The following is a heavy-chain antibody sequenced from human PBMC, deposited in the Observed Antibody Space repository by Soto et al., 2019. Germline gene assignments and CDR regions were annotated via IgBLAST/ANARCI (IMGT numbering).Heavy chain of an antibody. CDR3: ARSSSSFYWFDP. V-gene: IGHV1-69*13. J-gene: IGHJ5*02. D-gene: IGHD6-6*01. CDR2: IIPIFGTA. Sequence: SVKVSCKASEGTFSSYAISWVRQAPGQGLEWMGGIIPIFGTANYAQKFQGRVTITADESTSTAYMELSSLRSEDTAVYYCARSSSSFYWFDPWGQGTLVTVSS. CDR1: EGTFSSYA.